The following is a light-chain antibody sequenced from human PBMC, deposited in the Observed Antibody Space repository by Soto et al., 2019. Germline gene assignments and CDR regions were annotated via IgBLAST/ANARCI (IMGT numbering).Light chain of an antibody. CDR1: QTVSTRH. V-gene: IGKV3-20*01. Sequence: EIVLTQSPGTLSLSPGDTATLSCSASQTVSTRHLAWYQQKPVQAPRLLIYGAANRATGCPDRFSGSGSGTDFTLTISRLEPEDFAVFYCQQYGNSPLTFGGGTKVDLK. CDR3: QQYGNSPLT. J-gene: IGKJ4*01. CDR2: GAA.